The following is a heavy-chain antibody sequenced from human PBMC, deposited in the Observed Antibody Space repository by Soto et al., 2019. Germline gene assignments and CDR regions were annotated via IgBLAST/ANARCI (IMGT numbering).Heavy chain of an antibody. CDR2: IGTSGTPT. CDR3: TRILWSSRRDALDI. J-gene: IGHJ6*02. V-gene: IGHV3-23*01. CDR1: GFTFRSYA. Sequence: DVQLLESGGDLVQPGGSLRLSCIASGFTFRSYAMAWGRQAPGEDLGWVSAIGTSGTPTLYADSVKSRFSISRDDSRNTVSLQMNSLGVEDTATYYCTRILWSSRRDALDIWGQGTTVTVSS. D-gene: IGHD2-21*01.